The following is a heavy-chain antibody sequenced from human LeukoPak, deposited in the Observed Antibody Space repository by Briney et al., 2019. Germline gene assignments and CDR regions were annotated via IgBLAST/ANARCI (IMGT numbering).Heavy chain of an antibody. CDR3: ARDLSLAMYE. D-gene: IGHD6-6*01. J-gene: IGHJ4*02. V-gene: IGHV6-1*01. CDR2: TYYRSKWYN. Sequence: PSQTLSLTCAISGDRVSSSRAAWNWIRQSASRGLEWLGRTYYRSKWYNDYAVSVKSRITTSPDTSKNQFSLQLNSVTPEDTAVYYCARDLSLAMYEWGQGTLVTVSS. CDR1: GDRVSSSRAA.